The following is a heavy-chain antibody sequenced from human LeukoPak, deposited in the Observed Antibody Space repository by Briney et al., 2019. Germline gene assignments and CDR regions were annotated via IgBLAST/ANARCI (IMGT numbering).Heavy chain of an antibody. D-gene: IGHD1-26*01. J-gene: IGHJ1*01. V-gene: IGHV3-74*01. CDR3: AKGPSGSYLSAEYFQH. Sequence: GGSLRLSCAASGFNFSSYCMHWVRQSPGKGLVWLSGIHIHGSTTTYADSVKGRFTISRDNSKNTLYLQTNSLRAEDTAVYYCAKGPSGSYLSAEYFQHWGQGTLVTVSS. CDR2: IHIHGSTT. CDR1: GFNFSSYC.